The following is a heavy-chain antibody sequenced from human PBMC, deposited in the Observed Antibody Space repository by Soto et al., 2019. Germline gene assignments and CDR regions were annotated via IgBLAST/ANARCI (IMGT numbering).Heavy chain of an antibody. CDR2: INHRGST. J-gene: IGHJ6*02. Sequence: QVQLQQWGAGLLKPSETLSLTCAVYGGSFSGYYWSWIRQPPGKGLEWIGEINHRGSTNYNPSLKRRVTISVDASKTQFSLKLSSVTAADTAVYYCARGSRVKIPAASGRDYYYHGLDVWGQGTAVTVSS. V-gene: IGHV4-34*01. CDR1: GGSFSGYY. CDR3: ARGSRVKIPAASGRDYYYHGLDV. D-gene: IGHD6-25*01.